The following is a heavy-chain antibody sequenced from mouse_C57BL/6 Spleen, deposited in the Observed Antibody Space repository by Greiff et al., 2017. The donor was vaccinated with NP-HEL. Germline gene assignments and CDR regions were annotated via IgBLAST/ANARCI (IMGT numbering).Heavy chain of an antibody. J-gene: IGHJ4*01. Sequence: EVKLVESGGGLVKPGGSLKLSCAASGFTFSSYAMSWVRQTPEKRLEWVATISDGGSYTYYPDNVKGRFTISRDNAKNNLYLQMSHLKSEDTAMYYCAREAYYGSSHYYAMDYWGQGTSVTVSS. D-gene: IGHD1-1*01. CDR2: ISDGGSYT. CDR3: AREAYYGSSHYYAMDY. CDR1: GFTFSSYA. V-gene: IGHV5-4*01.